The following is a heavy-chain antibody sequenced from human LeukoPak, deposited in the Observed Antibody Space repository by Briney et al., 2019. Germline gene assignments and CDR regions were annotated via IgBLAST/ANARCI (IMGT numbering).Heavy chain of an antibody. CDR3: ARLSQYGSGSYSYYYYYMDV. V-gene: IGHV4-38-2*01. J-gene: IGHJ6*03. CDR1: GYSISSGYY. D-gene: IGHD3-10*01. CDR2: MYHSGST. Sequence: SETLSLTCAVSGYSISSGYYWGWIRQPPGKGLGWIGSMYHSGSTYYNPSLKSRVTISVDTSKNQFSLKLSSVTAADTAVYYCARLSQYGSGSYSYYYYYMDVWGKGTTVTVSS.